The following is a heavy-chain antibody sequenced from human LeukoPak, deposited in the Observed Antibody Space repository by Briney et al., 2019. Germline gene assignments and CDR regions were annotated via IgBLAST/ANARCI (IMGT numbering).Heavy chain of an antibody. CDR1: GFTFSSYA. CDR3: AKNADYYGSGSYIDY. J-gene: IGHJ4*02. D-gene: IGHD3-10*01. CDR2: ISGSGGST. Sequence: GGSLRLSCAASGFTFSSYAMSWVRQAPGKGLEWVSAISGSGGSTYYAASVKGRFTISRDNSKNTLYLQMNSLRAEDTAVYYCAKNADYYGSGSYIDYWGQGTLVTVSS. V-gene: IGHV3-23*01.